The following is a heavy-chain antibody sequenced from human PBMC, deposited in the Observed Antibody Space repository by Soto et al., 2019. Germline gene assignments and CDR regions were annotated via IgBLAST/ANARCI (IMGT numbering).Heavy chain of an antibody. CDR2: IYSGGST. Sequence: GGSLRLSCAASGFTVSSNYMSWVRQAPGKGLEWVSVIYSGGSTYYADSVKGRFTISRDNSKNTLYLQMNSLRAEDTAVYYCARDRYYDYIWGSYRTSWGQGTLVTVSS. D-gene: IGHD3-16*02. CDR1: GFTVSSNY. J-gene: IGHJ4*02. CDR3: ARDRYYDYIWGSYRTS. V-gene: IGHV3-66*01.